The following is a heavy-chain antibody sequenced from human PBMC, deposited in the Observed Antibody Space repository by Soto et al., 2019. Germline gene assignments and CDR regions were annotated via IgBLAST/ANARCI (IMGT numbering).Heavy chain of an antibody. J-gene: IGHJ4*02. CDR2: IYTSGIT. D-gene: IGHD6-13*01. Sequence: SETLSLTCTVSGDSISSYYWSWIRQPAGKGLEWIGRIYTSGITNYSPSLKSRVTMSVDTSKNQFPLKLISVTAADTAVYYCARESFLAAAVVRRDFDYWGQGTLVTVSS. V-gene: IGHV4-4*07. CDR1: GDSISSYY. CDR3: ARESFLAAAVVRRDFDY.